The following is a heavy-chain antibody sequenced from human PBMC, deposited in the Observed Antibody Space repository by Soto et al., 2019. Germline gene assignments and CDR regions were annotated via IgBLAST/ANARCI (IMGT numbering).Heavy chain of an antibody. CDR3: AKAARSGWNSDS. D-gene: IGHD6-19*01. V-gene: IGHV3-33*03. Sequence: GGSLRLACAASGFTFSSYGMHWVRQAPGKGLEWVAVIWYDGSNKYYADSVKGRFTISRDNSKNTLYLQMNSLRAEDTAVYYCAKAARSGWNSDSWRHGTLVTAPQ. J-gene: IGHJ5*01. CDR1: GFTFSSYG. CDR2: IWYDGSNK.